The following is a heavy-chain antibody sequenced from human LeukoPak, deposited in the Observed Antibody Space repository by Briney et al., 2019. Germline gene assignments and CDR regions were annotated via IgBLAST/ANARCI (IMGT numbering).Heavy chain of an antibody. Sequence: PGGSLRLSCAASGFTFSSYNMNWVRQAPGKGPEWVSYISSSSNTIYYADSVKGRFTISRDNSKNTLYLQMNSLRAEDTAVYYCAKDPRWYYYDSSGYYSDAFDIWGQGTMVTVSS. V-gene: IGHV3-48*01. CDR1: GFTFSSYN. J-gene: IGHJ3*02. CDR2: ISSSSNTI. CDR3: AKDPRWYYYDSSGYYSDAFDI. D-gene: IGHD3-22*01.